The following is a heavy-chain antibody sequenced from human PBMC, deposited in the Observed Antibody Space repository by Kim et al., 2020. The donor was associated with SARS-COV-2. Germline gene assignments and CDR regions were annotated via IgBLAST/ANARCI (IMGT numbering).Heavy chain of an antibody. D-gene: IGHD5-18*01. CDR2: ISWNSGSI. J-gene: IGHJ4*02. Sequence: GGSLRLSCAASGFTFDDYAMHWVRQAPGKGLEWVSGISWNSGSIGYADSVKGRFTISRDNAKNSLYLQMNSLRAEDTALYYCAKENVDTAMVTADWGQGTLVTVSS. CDR1: GFTFDDYA. V-gene: IGHV3-9*01. CDR3: AKENVDTAMVTAD.